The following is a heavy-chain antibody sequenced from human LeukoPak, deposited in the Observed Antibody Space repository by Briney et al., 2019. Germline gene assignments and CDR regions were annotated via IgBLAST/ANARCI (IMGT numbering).Heavy chain of an antibody. Sequence: PGGSLRLSCAASGFTFSSYWMSWVRQAPGKGLEWVANIKQDGSEKYYVDSVKGRFTISRDNAKNSLYLQMNSLRAEDTAVYYCARDRFRYCTGGVCWFDPWGQGTLVTVSS. D-gene: IGHD2-8*02. J-gene: IGHJ5*02. CDR3: ARDRFRYCTGGVCWFDP. V-gene: IGHV3-7*01. CDR1: GFTFSSYW. CDR2: IKQDGSEK.